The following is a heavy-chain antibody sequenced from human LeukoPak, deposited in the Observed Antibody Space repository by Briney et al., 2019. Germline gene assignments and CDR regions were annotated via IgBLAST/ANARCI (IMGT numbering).Heavy chain of an antibody. CDR3: ARKRGDYDSSGYYFD. V-gene: IGHV1-18*01. J-gene: IGHJ4*02. Sequence: ASVKVSCKASGYTFTSYGISWVRQAPGQGLEWMGWISAYNGNTNYAQKLRGRVTMTTDTSTSTAYMELRSLRSDDTAVYYCARKRGDYDSSGYYFDWGQGTLVTVSS. CDR1: GYTFTSYG. D-gene: IGHD3-22*01. CDR2: ISAYNGNT.